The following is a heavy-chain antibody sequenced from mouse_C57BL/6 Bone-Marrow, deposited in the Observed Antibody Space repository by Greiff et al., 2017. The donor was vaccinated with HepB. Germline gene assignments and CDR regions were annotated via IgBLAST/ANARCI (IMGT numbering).Heavy chain of an antibody. J-gene: IGHJ2*01. Sequence: EVQLQESGPGLVKPSQSLSLTCSVTGYSITSGYYWNWIRQFPGNKLEWMGYISNDGSNNYNPSLKNRISITRDTSKNQFFLKLNSVTTEDTATYYCAREYYGSGDYWGQGTTLTVSS. CDR2: ISNDGSN. D-gene: IGHD1-1*01. CDR3: AREYYGSGDY. V-gene: IGHV3-6*01. CDR1: GYSITSGYY.